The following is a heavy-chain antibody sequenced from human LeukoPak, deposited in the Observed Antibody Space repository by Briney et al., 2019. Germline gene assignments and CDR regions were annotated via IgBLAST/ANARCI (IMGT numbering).Heavy chain of an antibody. CDR2: ISSSGSTI. V-gene: IGHV3-11*01. J-gene: IGHJ3*02. D-gene: IGHD2-15*01. Sequence: PGGSLRLSCAASGFTFSDYYMSWIRQAPGKGLEWVSYISSSGSTIYYADSVKGRFTISRHNSKNTLYLQMNSLRVDDTAVYYCAREGVVGAFDIWGQGTMVTVSS. CDR1: GFTFSDYY. CDR3: AREGVVGAFDI.